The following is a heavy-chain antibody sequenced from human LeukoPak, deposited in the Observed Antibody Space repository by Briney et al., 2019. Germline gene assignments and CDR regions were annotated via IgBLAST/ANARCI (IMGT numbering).Heavy chain of an antibody. Sequence: PGGSLRLSCAASGFTFSSYAMNWVRQAPGKGLEWVSYITSGASTIYYADSVKGRFTISRDNAKNSMYLQMNSLRAEDTAVYYCAREYTARKAFDYWGQGTLVTVSS. CDR2: ITSGASTI. V-gene: IGHV3-48*03. CDR1: GFTFSSYA. CDR3: AREYTARKAFDY. J-gene: IGHJ4*02. D-gene: IGHD1-1*01.